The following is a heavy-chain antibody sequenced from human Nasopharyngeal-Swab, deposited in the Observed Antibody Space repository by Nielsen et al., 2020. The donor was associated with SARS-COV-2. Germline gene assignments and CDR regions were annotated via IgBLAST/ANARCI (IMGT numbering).Heavy chain of an antibody. D-gene: IGHD3-10*01. Sequence: GESLKISCAASGFTFSSYSMNWVRQAPGKGLEWVSSISSSSSYIYYADSVKGRFTISRDNAKNSLYLQMNSLRAEDTAVYYCASKTYYYGSGSSVGYYGMDVWGQGTTVTAS. CDR1: GFTFSSYS. CDR3: ASKTYYYGSGSSVGYYGMDV. J-gene: IGHJ6*02. V-gene: IGHV3-21*01. CDR2: ISSSSSYI.